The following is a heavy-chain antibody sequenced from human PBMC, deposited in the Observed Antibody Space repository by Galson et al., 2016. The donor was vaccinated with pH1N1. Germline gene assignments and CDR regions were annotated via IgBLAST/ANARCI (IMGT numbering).Heavy chain of an antibody. J-gene: IGHJ6*02. V-gene: IGHV1-69*06. CDR2: IIPIFGTA. CDR3: ARGQASVSTSYYYGMDV. Sequence: SVKVSCKASGGTFNNYPISWLRQAPGHGLEWMGRIIPIFGTANYAQKFQGRVTITADKSTSTAYMELSSLRCEDTAVYYCARGQASVSTSYYYGMDVWGQGTTVTVSS. CDR1: GGTFNNYP. D-gene: IGHD4-11*01.